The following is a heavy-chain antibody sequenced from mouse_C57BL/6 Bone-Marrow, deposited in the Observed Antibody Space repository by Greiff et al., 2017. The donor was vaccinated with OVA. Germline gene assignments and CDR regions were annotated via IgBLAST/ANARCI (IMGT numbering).Heavy chain of an antibody. CDR1: GFSLTSYA. CDR3: ARKESYYGPYYAMDY. CDR2: IWTGGGT. Sequence: QVQLKQSGPGLVAPSQSLSITCTVSGFSLTSYAISWVRQPPGKGLEWLGVIWTGGGTNYNSALKSRLSISKDNSKSQVFLKMNSLQTDDTARYDCARKESYYGPYYAMDYWGQGTSVTVSS. V-gene: IGHV2-9-1*01. J-gene: IGHJ4*01. D-gene: IGHD2-1*01.